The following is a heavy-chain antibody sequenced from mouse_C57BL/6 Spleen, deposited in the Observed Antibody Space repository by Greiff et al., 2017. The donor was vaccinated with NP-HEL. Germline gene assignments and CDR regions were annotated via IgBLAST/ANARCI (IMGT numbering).Heavy chain of an antibody. CDR2: ISDGGSYT. D-gene: IGHD1-1*01. Sequence: DVMLVESGGGLVKPGGSLKLSCAASGFTFSSYAMSWVRQTPEKRLEWVATISDGGSYTYYPDNVKGRFTISRDNAKNNLYLQMSHLKSEDTAMYYCARELLRYYAMDYWGQGTSVTVSS. CDR1: GFTFSSYA. V-gene: IGHV5-4*01. CDR3: ARELLRYYAMDY. J-gene: IGHJ4*01.